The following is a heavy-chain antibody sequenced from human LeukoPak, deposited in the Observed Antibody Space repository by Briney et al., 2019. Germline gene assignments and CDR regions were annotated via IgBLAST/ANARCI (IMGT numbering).Heavy chain of an antibody. V-gene: IGHV1-2*02. CDR3: ARDSAARPSYLSK. CDR2: INPNSGGT. Sequence: ASVKVSCKASGYTFTGYYMHWVRQAPGQGLEWMGWINPNSGGTNYAQKFQGRVTMTRDTSISTAYMELSRLRPDDTAVYYCARDSAARPSYLSKWGQGTLVTVSS. CDR1: GYTFTGYY. D-gene: IGHD6-6*01. J-gene: IGHJ4*02.